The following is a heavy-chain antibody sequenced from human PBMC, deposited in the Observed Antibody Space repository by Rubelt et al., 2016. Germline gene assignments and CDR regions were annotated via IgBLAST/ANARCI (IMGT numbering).Heavy chain of an antibody. CDR2: IWYDGSTK. V-gene: IGHV3-33*01. Sequence: QVQLVESGGGVVQPERSLRLSCAASGFTFSSYGMHWVRQAPGKGLEWVAIIWYDGSTKYYADSVKGRFTISRDNSRDTLYLQMNSPRAEDTAVYYCARDSGVTGRLGYWGQGTLVTVSS. J-gene: IGHJ4*02. CDR1: GFTFSSYG. D-gene: IGHD2-21*02. CDR3: ARDSGVTGRLGY.